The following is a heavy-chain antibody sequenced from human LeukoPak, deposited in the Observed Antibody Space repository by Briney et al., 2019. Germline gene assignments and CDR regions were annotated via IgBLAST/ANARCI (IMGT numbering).Heavy chain of an antibody. CDR1: GGTFSSYA. CDR3: ARDHGSGSYLIDAFDI. J-gene: IGHJ3*02. D-gene: IGHD3-10*01. CDR2: IIPILGIA. Sequence: SVKVSCKASGGTFSSYAISWVRQAPGQGLELMGRIIPILGIANYAQKFQGRVTITADKSTSTAYMELSSLRSEDTAVYYCARDHGSGSYLIDAFDIWGQGTMVTVSS. V-gene: IGHV1-69*04.